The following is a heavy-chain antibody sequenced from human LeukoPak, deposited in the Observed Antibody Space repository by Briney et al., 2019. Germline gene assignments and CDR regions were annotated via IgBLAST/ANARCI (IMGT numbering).Heavy chain of an antibody. CDR3: AREAVAGYVDY. CDR2: ISSSGSTI. J-gene: IGHJ4*02. CDR1: GFTFSSYE. V-gene: IGHV3-48*03. D-gene: IGHD6-19*01. Sequence: GGSLRLSCAASGFTFSSYEMNWVRQAPGKWLEWVSYISSSGSTIYYADSVKGRFTISRDNAKNSLYLQMNSLRAEDTAVYYCAREAVAGYVDYWGQGTLVTVSS.